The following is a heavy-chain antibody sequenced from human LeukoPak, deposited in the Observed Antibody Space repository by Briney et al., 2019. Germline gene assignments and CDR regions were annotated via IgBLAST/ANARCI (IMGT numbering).Heavy chain of an antibody. CDR2: IYYSGST. CDR3: AKSLGSVVVTANDD. J-gene: IGHJ4*02. V-gene: IGHV4-59*11. Sequence: PSETLSLTCTVSGGSISSHYWSWIRQPPGKGLEWIGYIYYSGSTNYNPSLKSRVTISVDTSKNQFSLKLSSVTAADTAAYYCAKSLGSVVVTANDDWGQGTLVTVSS. CDR1: GGSISSHY. D-gene: IGHD2-21*02.